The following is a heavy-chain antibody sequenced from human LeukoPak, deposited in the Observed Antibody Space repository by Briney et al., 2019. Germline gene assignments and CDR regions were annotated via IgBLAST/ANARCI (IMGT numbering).Heavy chain of an antibody. D-gene: IGHD6-13*01. V-gene: IGHV3-53*04. Sequence: PGGSLRLSCSASGSTVSNNYMSWVRQAPGKGLEWVSIIYSGGGTNYADSVKGRFTISRNNSKNTLYLQMSSLRPDDTAVYYCARGLQQQLGWFDPWGQGTLVTVSS. CDR1: GSTVSNNY. CDR2: IYSGGGT. J-gene: IGHJ5*02. CDR3: ARGLQQQLGWFDP.